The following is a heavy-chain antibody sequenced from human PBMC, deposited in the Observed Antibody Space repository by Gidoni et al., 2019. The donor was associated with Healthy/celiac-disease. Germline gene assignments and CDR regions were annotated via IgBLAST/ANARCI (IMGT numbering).Heavy chain of an antibody. CDR1: GYSFPSHY. J-gene: IGHJ3*02. Sequence: QVQLVQSGAEAKKPGASVKVSCKASGYSFPSHYMHCVRQAPGQGLGWMGIINPRGGRTSYAKKFEGRVTMTRDTSTSTVYMELSSLRSEDTAVYYCARDRVFFLIAVAGTGWSNAFDIWGQGTMVTVSS. V-gene: IGHV1-46*01. CDR2: INPRGGRT. D-gene: IGHD6-19*01. CDR3: ARDRVFFLIAVAGTGWSNAFDI.